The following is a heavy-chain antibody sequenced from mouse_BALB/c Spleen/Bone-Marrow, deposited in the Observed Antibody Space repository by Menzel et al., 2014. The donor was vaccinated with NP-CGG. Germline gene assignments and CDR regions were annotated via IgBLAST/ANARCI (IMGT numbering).Heavy chain of an antibody. CDR3: ARSVSSGWGYFNL. D-gene: IGHD1-1*01. Sequence: EESGGRLVTPGTPLTLTCTVSGFSLSSYAMNWVRQAPGKGLEYIGIVWTTTTADYATWAKGRFTVSKTTSTTMDLKMTSPTTEDTAIYFCARSVSSGWGYFNLWGQGTLVTVSS. CDR2: VWTTTTA. J-gene: IGHJ2*01. V-gene: IGHV5-6-5*01. CDR1: GFSLSSYA.